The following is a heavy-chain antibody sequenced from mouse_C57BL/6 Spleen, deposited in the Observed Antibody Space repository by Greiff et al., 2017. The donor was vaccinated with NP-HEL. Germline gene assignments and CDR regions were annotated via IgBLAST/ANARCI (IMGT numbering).Heavy chain of an antibody. V-gene: IGHV1-52*01. J-gene: IGHJ4*01. CDR2: IDPSDSET. D-gene: IGHD2-2*01. Sequence: QVQLQQPGAELVRPGSSVTLSCKASGYTFTSYWMHWVKQRPIQGLEWIGNIDPSDSETPYNQKFKDKATLTVDKSSSTAYMQLSSLTSEDSAVYYCARGSVVTTGAMDYWGQGTSVTVSS. CDR3: ARGSVVTTGAMDY. CDR1: GYTFTSYW.